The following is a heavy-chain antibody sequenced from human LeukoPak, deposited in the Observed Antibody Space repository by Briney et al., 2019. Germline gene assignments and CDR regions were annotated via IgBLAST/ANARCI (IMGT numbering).Heavy chain of an antibody. Sequence: GESLKISCKGSGYSFTSYWIGWVRQATGQGLEWMGWMNPNSGNTGYAQKFQGRVTMTRNTSISTAYMELSSLRSEDTAVYYCARIQASGWADAFDIWGQGTMVTVSS. V-gene: IGHV1-8*02. CDR1: GYSFTSYW. D-gene: IGHD6-19*01. J-gene: IGHJ3*02. CDR2: MNPNSGNT. CDR3: ARIQASGWADAFDI.